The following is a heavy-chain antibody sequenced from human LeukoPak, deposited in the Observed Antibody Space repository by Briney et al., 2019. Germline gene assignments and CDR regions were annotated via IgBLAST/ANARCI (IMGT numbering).Heavy chain of an antibody. Sequence: GGSLRLSCAASGFTFSSYSMNWVRQAPGKGLEWVSSISSSSSYISYADSGKGRFTISRDNAKNSLYLQMNSLRAEDTAVYYCARDRAWYSSSWYDYWGQGTLVTVSS. CDR3: ARDRAWYSSSWYDY. CDR2: ISSSSSYI. CDR1: GFTFSSYS. V-gene: IGHV3-21*01. D-gene: IGHD6-13*01. J-gene: IGHJ4*02.